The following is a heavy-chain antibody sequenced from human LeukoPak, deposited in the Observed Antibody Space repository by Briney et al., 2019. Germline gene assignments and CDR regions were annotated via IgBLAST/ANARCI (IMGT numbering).Heavy chain of an antibody. Sequence: PGGSLRLSCAASGFTFSSYSMNWVRQAPGKGLEWVSSISSSSSYIYYADSVKGRFTISRDNAKNSLYLQMNSLRAEDTAVYYCARGRSASLYNWFDPWGQGTLVTVSS. CDR1: GFTFSSYS. D-gene: IGHD3-10*01. J-gene: IGHJ5*02. V-gene: IGHV3-21*01. CDR2: ISSSSSYI. CDR3: ARGRSASLYNWFDP.